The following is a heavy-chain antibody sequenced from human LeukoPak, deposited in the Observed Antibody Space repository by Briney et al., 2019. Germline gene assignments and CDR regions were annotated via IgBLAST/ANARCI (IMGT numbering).Heavy chain of an antibody. CDR2: ISSSSSYI. V-gene: IGHV3-21*01. J-gene: IGHJ4*02. CDR1: GFTFSSYS. Sequence: PGGSLRLSCAASGFTFSSYSMNWVRQAPGKGLEWVSSISSSSSYIYYADSVKGRFTISRVNAKNSLYLQMNSLRAEDTAVYYCARDRGSGWIFDYWGQGTLVTVSS. CDR3: ARDRGSGWIFDY. D-gene: IGHD6-19*01.